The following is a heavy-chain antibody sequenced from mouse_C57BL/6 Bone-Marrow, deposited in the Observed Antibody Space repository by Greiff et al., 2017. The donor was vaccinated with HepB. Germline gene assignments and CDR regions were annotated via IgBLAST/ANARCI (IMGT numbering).Heavy chain of an antibody. D-gene: IGHD1-1*01. J-gene: IGHJ4*01. Sequence: EVKLVESGGGLVQPGESLKLSCESNEYEFPSHDMSWVRKTPEKRLELVAAINSDGGSTYYPDTMERRFIISRDNTKKTLYLQMSSLRSEDTAFYYCARAVVDPYAMDYWGQGTSVTVSS. CDR3: ARAVVDPYAMDY. CDR1: EYEFPSHD. CDR2: INSDGGST. V-gene: IGHV5-2*01.